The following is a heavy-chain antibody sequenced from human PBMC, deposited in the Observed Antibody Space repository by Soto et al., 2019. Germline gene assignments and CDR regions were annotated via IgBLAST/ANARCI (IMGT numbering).Heavy chain of an antibody. CDR2: FYSGGST. V-gene: IGHV4-31*03. Sequence: QVQLQESGPGLVKPSQTLSLTCTVSGGSVNSGTFYWHWIRQYPGKGLEWIGYFYSGGSTYYNPSLLSRVSIAEDTSKNQFSLRLSSVTAADTAVYYCARGLHRVPGTYDYWGQGALVTVSS. CDR1: GGSVNSGTFY. CDR3: ARGLHRVPGTYDY. D-gene: IGHD1-1*01. J-gene: IGHJ4*02.